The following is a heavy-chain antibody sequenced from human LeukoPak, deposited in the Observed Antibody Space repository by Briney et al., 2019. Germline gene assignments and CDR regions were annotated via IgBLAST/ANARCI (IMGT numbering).Heavy chain of an antibody. CDR3: ARGNFYIAAAGTRWFDP. V-gene: IGHV4-34*01. CDR2: ITHSGST. CDR1: GGSFSGYY. Sequence: PSETLSLTCAVYGGSFSGYYWSWIRQPPGKGLEWIGEITHSGSTNYNPSLKSRVTISVDTSKNQFSLKLSSVTAADTAVYYCARGNFYIAAAGTRWFDPWGQGTLVTVSS. D-gene: IGHD6-13*01. J-gene: IGHJ5*02.